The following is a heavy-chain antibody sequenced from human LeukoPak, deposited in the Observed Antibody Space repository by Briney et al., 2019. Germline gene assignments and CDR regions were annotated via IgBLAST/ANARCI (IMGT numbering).Heavy chain of an antibody. CDR1: GFTFTSYG. V-gene: IGHV3-30*02. Sequence: GGSLRLSCAASGFTFTSYGMHWVRQAPGKGLEWVSFISFDGSIQYYGASVKGRFTISADNSKNTLFLHMNSLRTEDTAVYYCAIPYGDFVYWGQGMLVTVSS. J-gene: IGHJ4*02. D-gene: IGHD4-17*01. CDR2: ISFDGSIQ. CDR3: AIPYGDFVY.